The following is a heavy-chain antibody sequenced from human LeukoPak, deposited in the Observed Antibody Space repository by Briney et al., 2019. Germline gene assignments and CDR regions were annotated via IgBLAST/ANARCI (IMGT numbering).Heavy chain of an antibody. CDR2: INSDGSST. CDR3: ARGRSSGWSFDY. J-gene: IGHJ4*02. CDR1: GFTFSSYW. V-gene: IGHV3-74*01. Sequence: GVSLGLSCAASGFTFSSYWMHWVRQAPGKGLVWVSRINSDGSSTSYADSVKGRFTISRDNAKNTLYLQMNSLRAEDTAVYYCARGRSSGWSFDYWGQGTLVTVSS. D-gene: IGHD6-19*01.